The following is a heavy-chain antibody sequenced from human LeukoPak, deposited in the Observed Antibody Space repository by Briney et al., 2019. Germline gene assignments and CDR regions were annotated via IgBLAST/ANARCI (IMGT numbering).Heavy chain of an antibody. D-gene: IGHD3-10*01. CDR2: IYSGGST. Sequence: GGSLRLSCAASGFSVSSNYMTWVRQAPGKGLEWVSVIYSGGSTYHADSVNGRFTISRDNSKNTLYFQMNSLRAEDTAVYYCARGVGERYFDYWGQGTLVTVSS. V-gene: IGHV3-66*01. CDR3: ARGVGERYFDY. J-gene: IGHJ4*02. CDR1: GFSVSSNY.